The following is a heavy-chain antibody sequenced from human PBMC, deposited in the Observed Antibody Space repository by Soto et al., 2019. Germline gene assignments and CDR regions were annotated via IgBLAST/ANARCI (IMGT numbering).Heavy chain of an antibody. CDR1: GFTFSSYG. CDR3: AKDQSVAGTINCFDP. Sequence: GGSLRLSCAASGFTFSSYGMHWVRQAPGKGLEWVAVISYDGSNKYYADSVKGRFTISRDNSKNTLYLQMNSLRAEDTAVYYCAKDQSVAGTINCFDPWGQGTLVTVSS. D-gene: IGHD6-19*01. J-gene: IGHJ5*02. V-gene: IGHV3-30*18. CDR2: ISYDGSNK.